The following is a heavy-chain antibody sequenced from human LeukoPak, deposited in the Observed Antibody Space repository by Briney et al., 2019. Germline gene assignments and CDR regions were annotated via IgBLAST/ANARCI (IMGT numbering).Heavy chain of an antibody. J-gene: IGHJ4*02. D-gene: IGHD6-19*01. CDR2: IIPIFGTA. CDR3: ARGLPPAVADPPLDY. V-gene: IGHV1-69*13. CDR1: GGTFSSYA. Sequence: ASVKVSCKASGGTFSSYAISWVRQAPGQGLEWMGGIIPIFGTANYAQKFQGRVTITADESTSTAYMELSSLRSEDTAVYYCARGLPPAVADPPLDYWGQGTLVTVSS.